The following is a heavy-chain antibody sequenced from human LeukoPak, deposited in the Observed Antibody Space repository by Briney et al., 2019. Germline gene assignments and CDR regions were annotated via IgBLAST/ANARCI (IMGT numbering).Heavy chain of an antibody. V-gene: IGHV4-39*01. D-gene: IGHD6-13*01. CDR2: IFYSGDT. CDR1: GGSFSGYY. Sequence: SETLSLTCAVYGGSFSGYYWGWIRQPPGKGLEWVGSIFYSGDTYYNPSLKSRVTISVDTSKNQFSLKLSSVTAADTAVYYCARHHRYSSFPWYMDVWGKGTTVTVSS. CDR3: ARHHRYSSFPWYMDV. J-gene: IGHJ6*03.